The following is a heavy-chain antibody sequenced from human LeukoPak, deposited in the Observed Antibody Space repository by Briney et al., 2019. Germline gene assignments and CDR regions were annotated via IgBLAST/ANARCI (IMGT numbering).Heavy chain of an antibody. V-gene: IGHV3-30*02. D-gene: IGHD5-18*01. Sequence: PGGSLRLSCAASGFTFSSYGMHWVRQAPGKGLEWVAFIRYDGSKKNYADSVKGRFTVSRDSSNNTLSLQMNSLRTEDTAVYYCAKDRGYSYDYDDNFDVWGQGTEATVSS. CDR2: IRYDGSKK. CDR1: GFTFSSYG. J-gene: IGHJ3*01. CDR3: AKDRGYSYDYDDNFDV.